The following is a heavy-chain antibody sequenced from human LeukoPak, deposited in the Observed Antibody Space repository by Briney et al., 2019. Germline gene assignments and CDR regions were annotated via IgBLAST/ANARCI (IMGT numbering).Heavy chain of an antibody. J-gene: IGHJ4*02. Sequence: ASVTVSCTDSGYAFTSYYIHWVRQAPGQGLEWMGWITPSSGGTKYAQKLQGRVTMTTGTSITTANMEPSRQRSDNTAKYYCARGAVSVSLFSDYWGRGTLVTVSS. CDR2: ITPSSGGT. V-gene: IGHV1-2*02. CDR3: ARGAVSVSLFSDY. D-gene: IGHD5/OR15-5a*01. CDR1: GYAFTSYY.